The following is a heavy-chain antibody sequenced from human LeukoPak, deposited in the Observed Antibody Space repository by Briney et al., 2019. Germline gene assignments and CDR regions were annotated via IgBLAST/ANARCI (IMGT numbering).Heavy chain of an antibody. CDR1: GITFSSYG. V-gene: IGHV3-33*01. Sequence: PGGSLRLSCAASGITFSSYGMHWVRQAPGKGLEWVAVMWYDGSNKYYADSVKGRFTISRDNSKNTLYLQMNSLRAEDTAVYYCARGGTYYDFWSGYSYYYGMDVWGQGTTVTVSS. CDR2: MWYDGSNK. CDR3: ARGGTYYDFWSGYSYYYGMDV. D-gene: IGHD3-3*01. J-gene: IGHJ6*02.